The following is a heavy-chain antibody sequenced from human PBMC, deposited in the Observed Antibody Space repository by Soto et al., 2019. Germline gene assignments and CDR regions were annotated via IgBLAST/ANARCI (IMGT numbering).Heavy chain of an antibody. CDR2: IDPSDSYT. CDR1: GYSFTSYW. Sequence: GESLKISCKGSGYSFTSYWISWVRQMPGKGLEWMGRIDPSDSYTNYSPSFQGHVTISADKSISTAYLQWSSLKASDTAMYYCARPPSYYGSGSPPWMAVWGQGTTVTVSS. J-gene: IGHJ6*02. D-gene: IGHD3-10*01. CDR3: ARPPSYYGSGSPPWMAV. V-gene: IGHV5-10-1*01.